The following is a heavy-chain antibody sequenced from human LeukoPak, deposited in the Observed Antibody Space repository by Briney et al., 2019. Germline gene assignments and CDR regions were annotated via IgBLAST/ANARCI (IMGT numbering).Heavy chain of an antibody. D-gene: IGHD6-13*01. J-gene: IGHJ4*02. CDR2: IYTSGST. Sequence: SETLSLTCTVSGGSISSGTYYWSWIRQPAGKGLEWIGRIYTSGSTNYNPSLKSRVTISVDTSKNQVSLNLSSVTAADTAVYYCARDRSRIYDFEYWGQGTLVTVSS. CDR1: GGSISSGTYY. V-gene: IGHV4-61*02. CDR3: ARDRSRIYDFEY.